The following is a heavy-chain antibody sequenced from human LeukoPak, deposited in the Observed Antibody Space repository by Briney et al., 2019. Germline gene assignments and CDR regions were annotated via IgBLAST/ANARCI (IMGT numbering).Heavy chain of an antibody. CDR2: IYTSGST. D-gene: IGHD6-19*01. V-gene: IGHV4-61*02. J-gene: IGHJ3*02. Sequence: SETLSLTCTVSGGSISSGSYYWSWIRQPAGKGLEWIGRIYTSGSTNYNPSLKSRVTISVDTSKNQFSLKLSSVTAADTAVYYCARETVAGAGDAFDIWGQGTMVTVSS. CDR1: GGSISSGSYY. CDR3: ARETVAGAGDAFDI.